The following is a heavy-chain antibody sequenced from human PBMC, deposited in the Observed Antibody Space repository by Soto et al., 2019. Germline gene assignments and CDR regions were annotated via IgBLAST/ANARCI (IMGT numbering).Heavy chain of an antibody. CDR2: INPNSGGT. D-gene: IGHD3-3*01. CDR3: ARATTRVLRFLEDYYGMDV. Sequence: ASVKVSCKASGYTFTGYYMHWVRQAPGQGLEWMGWINPNSGGTNYAQKFQGWVTMTRATSISTAYLELSRLRSDDTAVYYCARATTRVLRFLEDYYGMDVWGQGTTVTVSS. V-gene: IGHV1-2*04. J-gene: IGHJ6*02. CDR1: GYTFTGYY.